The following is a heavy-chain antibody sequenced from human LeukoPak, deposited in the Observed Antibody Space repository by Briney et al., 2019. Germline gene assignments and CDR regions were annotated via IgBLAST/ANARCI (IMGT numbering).Heavy chain of an antibody. CDR3: AKDYLYCTDGVCLLYYFDF. CDR2: ISGSGGST. J-gene: IGHJ4*02. V-gene: IGHV3-23*01. D-gene: IGHD2-8*01. Sequence: GGSLRLSCAASGFTFSSYAMSWVRQAPGKGLEWVSAISGSGGSTYCADSVKGRFTISRDNSKNTLYLQMNSLRAEDTAVYYCAKDYLYCTDGVCLLYYFDFWGQGTLVTVSS. CDR1: GFTFSSYA.